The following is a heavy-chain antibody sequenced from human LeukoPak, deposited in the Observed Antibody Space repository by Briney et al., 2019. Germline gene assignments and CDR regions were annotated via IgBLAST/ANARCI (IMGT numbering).Heavy chain of an antibody. CDR1: GYTFTGYY. CDR2: INPNSGGT. CDR3: ARVYGSGFNWFDP. J-gene: IGHJ5*02. V-gene: IGHV1-2*02. D-gene: IGHD3-10*01. Sequence: ASVKVSCKASGYTFTGYYMHWVRQALGQGLEWMGWINPNSGGTNYAQKFQGRVTMTRDTSISTAYMELSRLRSDDTAVYYCARVYGSGFNWFDPWGQGTLVTVSS.